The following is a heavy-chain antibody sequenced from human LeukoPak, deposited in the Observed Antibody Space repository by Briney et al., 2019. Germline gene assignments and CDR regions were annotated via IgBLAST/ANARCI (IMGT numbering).Heavy chain of an antibody. Sequence: SETLSLTCTVSGGSIGTDYWSWIRQPPGDRLEWIGYIYYTGDTKYNPSLRSRVTISVDTSKNQLSLKLTSMTAADTAVYYCASGLQRGGIAAWGQGTLVTVSS. J-gene: IGHJ5*02. V-gene: IGHV4-59*12. CDR1: GGSIGTDY. CDR2: IYYTGDT. D-gene: IGHD3-10*01. CDR3: ASGLQRGGIAA.